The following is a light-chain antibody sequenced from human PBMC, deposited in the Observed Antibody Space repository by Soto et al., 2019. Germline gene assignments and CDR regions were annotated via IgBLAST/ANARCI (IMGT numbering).Light chain of an antibody. J-gene: IGKJ2*01. CDR2: GAS. Sequence: EIVMTQSPDTLSVSPGERATLSCRASQSVRSNLAWYQQKPGQAPRLLIYGASTRTTGIPARFSGSGSGTEFTLTISSLQSEDFTIYYSQKYNNWTPMYTFGQGTKLEIK. V-gene: IGKV3-15*01. CDR1: QSVRSN. CDR3: QKYNNWTPMYT.